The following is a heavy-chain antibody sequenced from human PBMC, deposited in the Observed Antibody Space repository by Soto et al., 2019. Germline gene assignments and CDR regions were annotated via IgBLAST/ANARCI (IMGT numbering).Heavy chain of an antibody. Sequence: QVQLVQSGAEVKKPGSSVKVSCKASGGTFSSYAISWVRQAPGQGLEWMGGIIPIFGTANYAQKFQGRVTITADESTSTAYMELSSLRSEDTAVYYCAGESRYWRGGSCYFLPGIDYWGQGTLVTVSS. D-gene: IGHD2-15*01. CDR3: AGESRYWRGGSCYFLPGIDY. CDR2: IIPIFGTA. CDR1: GGTFSSYA. V-gene: IGHV1-69*12. J-gene: IGHJ4*02.